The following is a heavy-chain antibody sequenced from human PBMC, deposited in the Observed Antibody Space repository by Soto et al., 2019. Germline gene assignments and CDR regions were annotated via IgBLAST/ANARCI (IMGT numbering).Heavy chain of an antibody. V-gene: IGHV1-3*01. D-gene: IGHD6-13*01. CDR2: INAANGDT. CDR1: GYTFTSYG. Sequence: ASGKVCCKGSGYTFTSYGIHWVRRAPGQRLEWMGWINAANGDTKYSPKFQGRVTITRDTSASTAYMELSSLRSEDTAVYYCVRRHVSATGIDWFDPWGQGTLVTVSS. J-gene: IGHJ5*02. CDR3: VRRHVSATGIDWFDP.